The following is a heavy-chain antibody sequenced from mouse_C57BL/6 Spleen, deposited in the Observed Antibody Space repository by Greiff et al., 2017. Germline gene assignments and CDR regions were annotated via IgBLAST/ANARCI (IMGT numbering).Heavy chain of an antibody. J-gene: IGHJ1*03. V-gene: IGHV5-17*01. Sequence: EVKVVESGGGLVKPGGSLKLSCAASGFTFSDYGMHWVRQAPEKGLEWVAYISSGSSTIYYADTVKGRFTISRDNAKNTLFLQITSLRSEDTAMYYCARPIYYDYDDWYFDVWGTGTTVTVSS. CDR2: ISSGSSTI. CDR3: ARPIYYDYDDWYFDV. CDR1: GFTFSDYG. D-gene: IGHD2-4*01.